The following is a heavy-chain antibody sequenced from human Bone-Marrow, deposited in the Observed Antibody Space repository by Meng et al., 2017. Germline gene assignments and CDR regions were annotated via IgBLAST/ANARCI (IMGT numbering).Heavy chain of an antibody. V-gene: IGHV1-8*02. CDR3: ARGPWVGRYYYYGMDV. Sequence: ASVKVSCKASGYTFAAYWIQWVRQAPGQGLEWMGRIDPNSGNTGYAQKFQGRVTMTRNTSISTAYMELSSLRSEDTAVYYCARGPWVGRYYYYGMDVWGQGTTVTVSS. D-gene: IGHD1-26*01. CDR2: IDPNSGNT. CDR1: GYTFAAYW. J-gene: IGHJ6*02.